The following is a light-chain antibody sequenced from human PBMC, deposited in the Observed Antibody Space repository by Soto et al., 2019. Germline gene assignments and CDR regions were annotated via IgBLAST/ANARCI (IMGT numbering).Light chain of an antibody. CDR1: SSDVGGYKY. J-gene: IGLJ1*01. V-gene: IGLV2-8*01. Sequence: QSALTQPPSASGSPGQSVTISCTGTSSDVGGYKYVSWYQQHPGKVPKLMIYEVSKRPSGVPDRFSGSKSGNTASLTVSGLQAEDEADYDCSSYAGSNNDYVFGTGTKVTVL. CDR2: EVS. CDR3: SSYAGSNNDYV.